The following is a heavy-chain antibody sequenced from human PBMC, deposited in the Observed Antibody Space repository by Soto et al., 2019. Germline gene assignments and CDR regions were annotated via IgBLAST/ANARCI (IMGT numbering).Heavy chain of an antibody. V-gene: IGHV3-53*02. CDR2: IYSGGNT. Sequence: EVQLVETGGGLIQPGESLRLSCAASGVTVSTNYMSWVRQAPGKGLEWVSVIYSGGNTYYADSVKGRFSMSRDKSKNTLFLQMNGLRAEDTAVYYCGRGSSDSDGILRVDYWGQGTLVTVSS. CDR1: GVTVSTNY. D-gene: IGHD2-2*01. J-gene: IGHJ4*02. CDR3: GRGSSDSDGILRVDY.